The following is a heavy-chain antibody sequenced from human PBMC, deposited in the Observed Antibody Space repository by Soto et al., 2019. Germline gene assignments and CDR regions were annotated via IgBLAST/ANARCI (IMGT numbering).Heavy chain of an antibody. D-gene: IGHD3-16*01. CDR2: TRNKANSYTT. J-gene: IGHJ4*02. CDR3: ARDYIYDLGGFDY. V-gene: IGHV3-72*01. CDR1: GFTFSDHY. Sequence: EVQLVESGGGLVQPGGTLRLSCAASGFTFSDHYMDWVRQAPGKGLEWVGRTRNKANSYTTEYAASVKGRFTISRDDLKKSLYLQMNSLKTEDTAVYYCARDYIYDLGGFDYWGQGTLVTVSS.